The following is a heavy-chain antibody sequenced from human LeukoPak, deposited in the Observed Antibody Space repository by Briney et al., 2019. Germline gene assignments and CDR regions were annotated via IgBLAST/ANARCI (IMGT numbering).Heavy chain of an antibody. CDR1: GGSFSGYY. V-gene: IGHV4-34*01. D-gene: IGHD3-10*01. CDR3: ARVGTGDY. CDR2: INHSGST. J-gene: IGHJ4*02. Sequence: SETLSLTCSVYGGSFSGYYWSWIRQPPGKGLEGIGEINHSGSTNYNPSLKSRVTISVDTSKNQFSLKLSSVTAADTAVYYCARVGTGDYWGQGTLVTVSS.